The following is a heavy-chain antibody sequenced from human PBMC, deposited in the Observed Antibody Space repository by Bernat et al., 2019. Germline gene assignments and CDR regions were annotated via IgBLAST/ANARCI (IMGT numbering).Heavy chain of an antibody. CDR3: ARDNRVAFDI. Sequence: EVQLVESGGGLVKPVGSLRLSCAASGFTFSSYSMNWVRQAPGKGLQWVSSISSSSSYIYYADSVKGRFTISRDNAKNSLYLQMNSLRAEDTAVYYCARDNRVAFDIWGQGTMVTVSS. CDR1: GFTFSSYS. V-gene: IGHV3-21*01. CDR2: ISSSSSYI. J-gene: IGHJ3*02.